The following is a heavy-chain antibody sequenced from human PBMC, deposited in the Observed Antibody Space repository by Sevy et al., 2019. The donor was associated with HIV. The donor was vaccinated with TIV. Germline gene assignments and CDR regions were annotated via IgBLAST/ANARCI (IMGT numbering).Heavy chain of an antibody. J-gene: IGHJ5*02. CDR1: GFTFSSYA. V-gene: IGHV3-23*01. Sequence: GESLKISCAASGFTFSSYAMSWVRQAPGKGLEWVSAISGSGGSTYYADSVKGRFTISRDNSKNTLYLQMNSLRAEDTAVYYCAKDPVSSSLNWFDRWGQGTLVTVSS. CDR3: AKDPVSSSLNWFDR. D-gene: IGHD6-13*01. CDR2: ISGSGGST.